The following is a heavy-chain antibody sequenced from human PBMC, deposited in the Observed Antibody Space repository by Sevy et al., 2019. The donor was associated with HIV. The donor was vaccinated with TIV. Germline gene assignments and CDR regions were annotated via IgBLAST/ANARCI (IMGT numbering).Heavy chain of an antibody. V-gene: IGHV3-66*01. D-gene: IGHD5-18*01. CDR3: ARGKSGYGYALNY. J-gene: IGHJ4*02. CDR2: IHSDDTT. Sequence: GGSLRLSCEASGFTFSSYWMSWVRQAPGKGLEGVSVIHSDDTTYHADSVKDRFTISRDNFKNTLYLHMSSLRAEDTAVYYCARGKSGYGYALNYWGQGTLVTVSS. CDR1: GFTFSSYW.